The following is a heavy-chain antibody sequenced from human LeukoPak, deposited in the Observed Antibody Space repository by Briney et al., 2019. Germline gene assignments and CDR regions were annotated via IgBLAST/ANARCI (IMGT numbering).Heavy chain of an antibody. J-gene: IGHJ6*02. CDR1: GGPISSYY. D-gene: IGHD6-19*01. Sequence: PSETLSLTCTVSGGPISSYYWSWIRQPPGKGLEWIGHIYNSGGSTNYNPSLKSRVTISVDTSKNQFSLKVSSVTAEDTAVYYCATGYSSGWSQVGVYYYGMDVWGQGTTVTVSS. V-gene: IGHV4-59*01. CDR3: ATGYSSGWSQVGVYYYGMDV. CDR2: IYNSGGST.